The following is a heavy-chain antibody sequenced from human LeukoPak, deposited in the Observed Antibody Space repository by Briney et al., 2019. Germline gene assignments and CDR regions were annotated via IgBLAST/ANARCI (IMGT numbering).Heavy chain of an antibody. J-gene: IGHJ6*03. CDR2: IYPGDPDT. D-gene: IGHD6-19*01. V-gene: IGHV5-51*01. Sequence: GESLKISCKGSGYSFISYWVAWVRQMPGKGLEWMGIIYPGDPDTRYSPSFQGQVTISADKSINTAYLQWSSLRASDTAMYYCARTAGWYYYYMDVWGTGTTVTVSS. CDR3: ARTAGWYYYYMDV. CDR1: GYSFISYW.